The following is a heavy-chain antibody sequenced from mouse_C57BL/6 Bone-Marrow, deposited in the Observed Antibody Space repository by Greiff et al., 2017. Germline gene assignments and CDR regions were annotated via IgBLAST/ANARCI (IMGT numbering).Heavy chain of an antibody. CDR3: ARWGVYDYGDAMDY. CDR1: GYTFTDYN. D-gene: IGHD2-4*01. V-gene: IGHV1-18*01. J-gene: IGHJ4*01. Sequence: EVKLQQSGPELVKPGASVKIPCKASGYTFTDYNMDWVKRSHGKSLEWIGDINPNNGGTIYNQKFKGKATLTVDKSSSTAYMELRSLTSEDTAVYYCARWGVYDYGDAMDYWGQGTSVTVSS. CDR2: INPNNGGT.